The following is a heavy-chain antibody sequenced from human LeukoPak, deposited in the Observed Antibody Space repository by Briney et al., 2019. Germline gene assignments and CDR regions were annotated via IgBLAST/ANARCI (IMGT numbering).Heavy chain of an antibody. Sequence: SETLSLTCTVAGGSISSYYWSWIRQPPRKGLEWIGYIYYSGSTNYNPSLKSRVTISVDTSKNQFSLKLSSVTAADTAVYYCARHDSGSGSYYPPYFDYWGQGTLVTVSS. CDR2: IYYSGST. CDR1: GGSISSYY. CDR3: ARHDSGSGSYYPPYFDY. D-gene: IGHD3-10*01. V-gene: IGHV4-59*08. J-gene: IGHJ4*02.